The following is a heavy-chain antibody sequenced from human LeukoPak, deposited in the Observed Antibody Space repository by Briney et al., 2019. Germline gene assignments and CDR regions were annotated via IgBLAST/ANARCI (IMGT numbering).Heavy chain of an antibody. V-gene: IGHV3-23*01. J-gene: IGHJ4*02. Sequence: GGSLRLSCAASGFTFSSYAMSWVRQAPGKGLEWVSAISGSGGSTYYADSVKGRFTISRDNSKNTLYLQMNSLRVEDTAVYYCAKDPLYYDSRQFDYWGQGTLVTVSS. CDR1: GFTFSSYA. CDR3: AKDPLYYDSRQFDY. CDR2: ISGSGGST. D-gene: IGHD3-22*01.